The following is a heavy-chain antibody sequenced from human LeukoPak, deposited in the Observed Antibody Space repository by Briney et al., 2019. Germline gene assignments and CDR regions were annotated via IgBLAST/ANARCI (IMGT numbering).Heavy chain of an antibody. CDR3: ARGPTTTVTTH. Sequence: SETLSLTCAVYGGSFSGYYWSWIRQPPGKGLEWIGEINHSGSTNYNPSLKSRVTISVDTSKNQLSLKLSSVTAADTAVYYCARGPTTTVTTHWGQGTLVTVSS. V-gene: IGHV4-34*01. D-gene: IGHD4-17*01. J-gene: IGHJ1*01. CDR2: INHSGST. CDR1: GGSFSGYY.